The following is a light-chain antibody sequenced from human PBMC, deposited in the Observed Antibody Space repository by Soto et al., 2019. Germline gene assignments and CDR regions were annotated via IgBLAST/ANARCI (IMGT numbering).Light chain of an antibody. CDR3: QQYGTAPRT. CDR2: DVS. Sequence: ETVLTQSPGTLSLSRGDRATLSCRASQSVTGSSLAWYQQKPGQAPRLLISDVSTRASGIPDRFSGSGYGTDFTLPISSLEPEDFAVYYCQQYGTAPRTFGQGTKVEIK. CDR1: QSVTGSS. V-gene: IGKV3-20*01. J-gene: IGKJ1*01.